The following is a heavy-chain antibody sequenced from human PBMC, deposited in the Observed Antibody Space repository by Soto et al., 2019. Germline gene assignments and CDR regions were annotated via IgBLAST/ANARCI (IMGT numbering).Heavy chain of an antibody. Sequence: QVQLQQWGAGLLKPSETLSLSCDVFGGSLSEYYWTWIRQPPGKGLEWIGEINHVGGTNYNPSLKRRVTISVDTSKNQFSLRLTSVIVADTAVYYCARIRYQLPSSVVWFDTWGQGILVTVSS. CDR2: INHVGGT. CDR1: GGSLSEYY. V-gene: IGHV4-34*01. J-gene: IGHJ5*02. D-gene: IGHD3-9*01. CDR3: ARIRYQLPSSVVWFDT.